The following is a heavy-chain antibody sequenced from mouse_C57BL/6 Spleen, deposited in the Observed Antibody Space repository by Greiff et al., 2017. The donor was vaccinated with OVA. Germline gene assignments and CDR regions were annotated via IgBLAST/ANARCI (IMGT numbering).Heavy chain of an antibody. CDR2: INPNNGGT. D-gene: IGHD1-1*01. J-gene: IGHJ4*01. CDR3: ARDTTVVGYYAMDY. Sequence: VQLQQSGPELVKPGASVKISCKASGYTFTDYYMNWVKQSHGKSLEWIGDINPNNGGTSYNQKFKGKATLTVDKSSSTAYMELRSLTSEDSAVYYCARDTTVVGYYAMDYWGQGTSVTVSS. V-gene: IGHV1-26*01. CDR1: GYTFTDYY.